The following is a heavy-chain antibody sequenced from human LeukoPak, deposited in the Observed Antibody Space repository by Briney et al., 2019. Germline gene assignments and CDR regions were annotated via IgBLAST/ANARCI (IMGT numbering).Heavy chain of an antibody. CDR1: GFTFSTYA. CDR2: IGGGGRST. Sequence: PGGSLILSCAASGFTFSTYAMSWVRQAPGKGLEWVSSIGGGGRSTYYADSVKGRFTISRDNSKNTLYLQMNSLRAEDTAVYYCAKAPYWSYFDHWGQGTLVTVSS. D-gene: IGHD3-3*01. CDR3: AKAPYWSYFDH. V-gene: IGHV3-23*01. J-gene: IGHJ4*02.